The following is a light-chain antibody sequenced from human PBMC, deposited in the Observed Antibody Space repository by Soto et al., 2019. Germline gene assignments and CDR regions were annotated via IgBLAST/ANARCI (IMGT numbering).Light chain of an antibody. Sequence: DIQWTQSPSFLSASVGDRVTITCRASQGISSYLAWYKQKPGKAPKLLIYAASTLQSRIPSRFSGSGSGTEFPLTISSLQPEDFSTDYCQQANSHRALPFGGGTKVEIK. CDR3: QQANSHRALP. CDR1: QGISSY. J-gene: IGKJ4*01. CDR2: AAS. V-gene: IGKV1-9*01.